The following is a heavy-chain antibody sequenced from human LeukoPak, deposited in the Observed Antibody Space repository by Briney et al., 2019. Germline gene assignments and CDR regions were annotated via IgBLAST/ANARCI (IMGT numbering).Heavy chain of an antibody. CDR2: MNPNSGNT. CDR3: ATSILRFLENYYYYGMDV. D-gene: IGHD3-3*01. V-gene: IGHV1-8*01. Sequence: ASVKVSCKASGYTFTSYDINWVRQATGQGLEWMGWMNPNSGNTGYAQKFQGRATMTRNTSISTAYMELSSLRSEDTAVYYCATSILRFLENYYYYGMDVWGQGTTVTVSS. CDR1: GYTFTSYD. J-gene: IGHJ6*02.